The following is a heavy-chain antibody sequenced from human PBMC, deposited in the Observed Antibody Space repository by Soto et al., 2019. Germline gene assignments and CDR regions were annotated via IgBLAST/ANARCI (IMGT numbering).Heavy chain of an antibody. J-gene: IGHJ4*02. CDR2: IYYSGST. Sequence: SETLSLTCTVSGGSISSYYWSWLRQPPGKGLEWIGYIYYSGSTNYNPSLKSRVTISVATSASTAYMELSSLRSEDTAVYYCARSSIYCSGGSCYSGVINYWGQGTLVTVSP. V-gene: IGHV4-59*01. D-gene: IGHD2-15*01. CDR3: ARSSIYCSGGSCYSGVINY. CDR1: GGSISSYY.